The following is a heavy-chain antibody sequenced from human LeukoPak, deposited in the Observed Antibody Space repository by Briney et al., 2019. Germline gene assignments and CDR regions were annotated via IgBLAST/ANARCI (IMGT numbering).Heavy chain of an antibody. CDR3: ASGPRGRGYFQH. CDR2: IYSGGST. Sequence: GGSLRLSCVASGFTVSSTHMSWVRQAPGKGLEWVSVIYSGGSTYYADSVKGRFTISRDTFKNTLYLQMNSLGVEDTAMYYCASGPRGRGYFQHWGQGTLVTISS. D-gene: IGHD3-10*01. J-gene: IGHJ1*01. CDR1: GFTVSSTH. V-gene: IGHV3-53*01.